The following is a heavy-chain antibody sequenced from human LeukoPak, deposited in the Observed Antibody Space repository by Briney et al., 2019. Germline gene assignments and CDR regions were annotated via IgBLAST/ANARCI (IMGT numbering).Heavy chain of an antibody. CDR2: IIPIFGTA. D-gene: IGHD3-3*01. V-gene: IGHV1-69*05. CDR1: GGTFSSYA. Sequence: ASVKVSCKASGGTFSSYAISWVRQAPGQGLEWMGRIIPIFGTANYAQKFQGRVTITTDESTSTAYMELSSLRSEDTAVYCCARVSTPLFASGYYTGRAYDWFDPWGQGTLVTVSS. CDR3: ARVSTPLFASGYYTGRAYDWFDP. J-gene: IGHJ5*02.